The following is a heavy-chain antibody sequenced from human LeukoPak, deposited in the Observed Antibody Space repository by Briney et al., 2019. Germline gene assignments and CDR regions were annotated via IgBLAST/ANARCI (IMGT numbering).Heavy chain of an antibody. CDR1: GGSFSGYY. D-gene: IGHD3-10*01. V-gene: IGHV4-34*01. CDR2: INHSGST. J-gene: IGHJ4*02. CDR3: ARSPYYYGSGSSSRFDY. Sequence: PSETLSLTCAVYGGSFSGYYWSWIRQPPGKGLEWIGEINHSGSTNYNPSLKSRVTISVDTSKNQFSLKLSSVTAADTAVYYCARSPYYYGSGSSSRFDYWGQGTLVTVSS.